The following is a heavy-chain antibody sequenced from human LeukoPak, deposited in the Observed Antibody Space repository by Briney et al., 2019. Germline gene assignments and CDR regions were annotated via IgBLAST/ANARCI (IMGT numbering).Heavy chain of an antibody. CDR1: GFTFSSYG. CDR3: AKDRGAGAWVLYFDY. D-gene: IGHD3-10*01. V-gene: IGHV3-30*18. J-gene: IGHJ4*02. Sequence: GGSLRLSCAASGFTFSSYGMHWVRQAPGKGLEWVAVISYHGTDQFYADSVKGRFTVSRDNSKNTLYLQMNSLRAEDSAVYFCAKDRGAGAWVLYFDYWGQGTLVTVSS. CDR2: ISYHGTDQ.